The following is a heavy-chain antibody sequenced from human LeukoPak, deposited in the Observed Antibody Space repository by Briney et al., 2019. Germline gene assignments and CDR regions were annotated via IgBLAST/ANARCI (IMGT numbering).Heavy chain of an antibody. Sequence: PGGSLRLSCAASGFTFSSHAMSWVRQAPGKGLEWVSAISGSGGSTYYADSVKGRFTISRDRSKNTLYLQMNSLRAEDTAVCYCAKGLAVAGHFDYWGRGTLVTVSS. V-gene: IGHV3-23*01. CDR2: ISGSGGST. CDR3: AKGLAVAGHFDY. J-gene: IGHJ4*02. D-gene: IGHD6-19*01. CDR1: GFTFSSHA.